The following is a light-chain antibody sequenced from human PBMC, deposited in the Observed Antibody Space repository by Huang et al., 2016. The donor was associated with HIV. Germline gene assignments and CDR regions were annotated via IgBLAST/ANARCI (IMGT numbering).Light chain of an antibody. CDR1: QSVLYSSHNQSF. CDR2: WAS. J-gene: IGKJ1*01. CDR3: QQYFTTPT. V-gene: IGKV4-1*01. Sequence: DIVMTQSPASLSVSLGERATINCKSDQSVLYSSHNQSFLAWYQQKPGQPPKLLIYWASTRESGVPDRFSGSGSGTHFTLTITSLQVEDVAVYYCQQYFTTPTFGQGTNVEIK.